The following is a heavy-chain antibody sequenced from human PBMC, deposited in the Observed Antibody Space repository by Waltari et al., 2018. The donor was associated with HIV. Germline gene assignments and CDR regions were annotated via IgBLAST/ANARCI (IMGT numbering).Heavy chain of an antibody. CDR1: GGSLSGYY. Sequence: QVQLQQWGTGLLKPSETLSRPCAVYGGSLSGYYWSWIRQPPGKGLEWIGEINQSGSTKYNPALKSRVTISVDTSKKQFSLNVTSATAADTAVYYCARHYAGSFQEHWYFDLWGRGALVTVSS. CDR2: INQSGST. J-gene: IGHJ2*01. D-gene: IGHD1-26*01. CDR3: ARHYAGSFQEHWYFDL. V-gene: IGHV4-34*01.